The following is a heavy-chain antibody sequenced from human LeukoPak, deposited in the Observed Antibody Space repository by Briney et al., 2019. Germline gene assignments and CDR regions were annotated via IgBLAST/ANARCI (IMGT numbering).Heavy chain of an antibody. D-gene: IGHD3-10*01. Sequence: ASVKVSCKASGYTFTSYGISWVRQAPGQGLEWMGWISAYNGNTNYAQKLQGRVTMTTDTSTSTAYMELRSLRSDDTAVYYCARVLWASSLPLLWFRAYMDVWGKGTTVTVSS. CDR3: ARVLWASSLPLLWFRAYMDV. CDR2: ISAYNGNT. J-gene: IGHJ6*03. V-gene: IGHV1-18*01. CDR1: GYTFTSYG.